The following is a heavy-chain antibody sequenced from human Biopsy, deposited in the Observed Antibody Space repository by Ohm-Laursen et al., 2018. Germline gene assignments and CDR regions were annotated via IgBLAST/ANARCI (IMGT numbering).Heavy chain of an antibody. J-gene: IGHJ6*02. D-gene: IGHD3-22*01. CDR1: GESFNGYY. Sequence: SETLSLTCAVYGESFNGYYWSWIRQTPGTRLEWIGEINHSGRTNYNPSLKGRVTISVDTSKNQFSLKVRSVTAADTAVYYCVRGVDYYDPYHYYALDVWGQGTTVTVSS. V-gene: IGHV4-34*01. CDR3: VRGVDYYDPYHYYALDV. CDR2: INHSGRT.